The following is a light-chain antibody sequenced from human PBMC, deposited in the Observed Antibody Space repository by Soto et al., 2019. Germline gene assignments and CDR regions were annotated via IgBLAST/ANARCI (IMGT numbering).Light chain of an antibody. Sequence: DIQMTQSPSSLSASVGDRVTITCQASQDINNFLHWYEQRPGKAPKLLIYDAIKLDTGIPSRFSGSGSVTHFTFTISSLQPEDIATYFCQQSDSLPPTFGGGTKVEI. CDR3: QQSDSLPPT. CDR1: QDINNF. V-gene: IGKV1-33*01. CDR2: DAI. J-gene: IGKJ4*01.